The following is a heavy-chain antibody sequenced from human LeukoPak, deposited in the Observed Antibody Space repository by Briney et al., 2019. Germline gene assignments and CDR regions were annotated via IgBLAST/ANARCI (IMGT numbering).Heavy chain of an antibody. CDR1: GYTFTSYG. CDR3: ARGGGIVVVPAAIRLFDY. Sequence: ASVKVSCKASGYTFTSYGISWVRQAPGQGLEWMGWISAYNGNTNYAQKLQGRDTMTTDTSTSTAYMELRSLRSDDTAVYYCARGGGIVVVPAAIRLFDYWGQGTLVTVSS. D-gene: IGHD2-2*02. J-gene: IGHJ4*02. CDR2: ISAYNGNT. V-gene: IGHV1-18*01.